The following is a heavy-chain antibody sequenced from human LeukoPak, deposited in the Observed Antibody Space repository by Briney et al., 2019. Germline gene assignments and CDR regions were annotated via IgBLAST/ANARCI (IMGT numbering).Heavy chain of an antibody. J-gene: IGHJ6*02. CDR2: ISGSGGST. CDR3: AKVSGSSWPIYYYYGMDV. V-gene: IGHV3-23*01. CDR1: GLTFSSYA. Sequence: GGSLRLSCAASGLTFSSYAMSWVRQAPGKGLEWVSAISGSGGSTYYADSVKGRFTISRDNSKNTLYLQMNSLRAEDTAVYYCAKVSGSSWPIYYYYGMDVWGQGTTVTVSS. D-gene: IGHD6-13*01.